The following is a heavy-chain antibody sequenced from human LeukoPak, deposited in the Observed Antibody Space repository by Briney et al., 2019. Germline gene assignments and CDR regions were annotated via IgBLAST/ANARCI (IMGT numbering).Heavy chain of an antibody. CDR3: ARDIYYDSSGYYGSVY. J-gene: IGHJ4*02. V-gene: IGHV3-48*04. CDR1: GFTFSSYS. CDR2: ISSSSTI. Sequence: GGSLRLSCAASGFTFSSYSMNWVRQAPGKGLEWVSYISSSSTIYYADSVKGRFTISRDNAKNSLYLQMNSLRAEDTAVYYCARDIYYDSSGYYGSVYWGRGTLVTVSS. D-gene: IGHD3-22*01.